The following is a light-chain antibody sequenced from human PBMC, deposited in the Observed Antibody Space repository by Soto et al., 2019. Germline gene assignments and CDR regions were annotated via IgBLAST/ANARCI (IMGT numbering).Light chain of an antibody. CDR3: SSYTSSSTLLYV. V-gene: IGLV2-14*01. CDR2: DVS. CDR1: SSDVGGYNY. J-gene: IGLJ1*01. Sequence: QSVLTQPASVSGSPGQSITISCTGTSSDVGGYNYVSWYQQHSGKASNLMIYDVSNRPSGVSNRFSGSKSGNTASLTISGLQAEDEADYYCSSYTSSSTLLYVFGTGTKVTVL.